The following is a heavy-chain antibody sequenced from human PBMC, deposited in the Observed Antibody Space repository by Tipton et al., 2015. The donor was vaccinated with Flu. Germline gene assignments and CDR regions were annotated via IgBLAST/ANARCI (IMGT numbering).Heavy chain of an antibody. CDR3: ARGFRYFDY. CDR2: IYYSGST. J-gene: IGHJ4*02. V-gene: IGHV4-59*01. Sequence: LRLSCTVSGGSMTNNYWSWVRQPPGKGPEWIGYIYYSGSTDYNPSLKSRVTISLDTSKNQFSLRLNSITAADTAVYFCARGFRYFDYWGQGTLVSVSS. CDR1: GGSMTNNY.